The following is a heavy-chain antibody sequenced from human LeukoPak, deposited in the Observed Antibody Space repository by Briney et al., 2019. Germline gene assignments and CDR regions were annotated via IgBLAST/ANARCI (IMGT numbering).Heavy chain of an antibody. D-gene: IGHD4-17*01. CDR2: TNSDGSST. CDR1: GFTFSSYW. CDR3: AKSTTTVTTSLFGMDV. V-gene: IGHV3-74*01. Sequence: GGSLRLSCAASGFTFSSYWMHWVRQAPGKGLVWVSRTNSDGSSTSYADSVKGRFTISRDNAKNTLYLQMNSLRAEDTAVYYCAKSTTTVTTSLFGMDVWGQGTTVTVSS. J-gene: IGHJ6*02.